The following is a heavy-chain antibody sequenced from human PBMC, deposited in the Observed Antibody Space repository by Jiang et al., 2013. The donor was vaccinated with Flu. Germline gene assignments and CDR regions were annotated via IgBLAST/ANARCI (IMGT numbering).Heavy chain of an antibody. CDR2: IYYSGST. J-gene: IGHJ4*02. CDR1: GGSISSGGYY. V-gene: IGHV4-31*03. D-gene: IGHD5-24*01. Sequence: GSGLVKPSQTLSLTCTVSGGSISSGGYYWSWIRQHPGKGLEWIGYIYYSGSTYYNPSLKSRVTISVDTSKNQFSLKLSSVTAADTAVYYCARVSRDGYNLRGQMPVFDYWAREPWSPSPQ. CDR3: ARVSRDGYNLRGQMPVFDY.